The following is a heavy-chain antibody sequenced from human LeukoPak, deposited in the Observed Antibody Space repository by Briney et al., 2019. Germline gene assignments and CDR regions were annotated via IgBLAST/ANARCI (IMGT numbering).Heavy chain of an antibody. CDR3: APENWFDP. D-gene: IGHD1-14*01. CDR2: IIPIVGST. J-gene: IGHJ5*02. V-gene: IGHV1-69*04. Sequence: SVKVSCKASGGTFSSYAISWVRQAPGQGLEWMGRIIPIVGSTNYAQNFHGRLTITADKSTATAYMELTGLTSEDTAVYYRAPENWFDPWGQGTLVTVSS. CDR1: GGTFSSYA.